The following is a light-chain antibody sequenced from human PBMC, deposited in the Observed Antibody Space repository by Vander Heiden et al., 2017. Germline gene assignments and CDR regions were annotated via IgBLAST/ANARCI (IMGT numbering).Light chain of an antibody. CDR3: QSYDRSLSGVV. V-gene: IGLV1-40*01. Sequence: QSVLTQPPSVSGAPGQRVTISCTGSSSNIGAGYDVHWYQQLPATAPKLLIYDNNNRPSGVPDRFSGSKSGTSASLAIAGLQAEDEADYYCQSYDRSLSGVVFGGGTKLTVL. CDR1: SSNIGAGYD. CDR2: DNN. J-gene: IGLJ2*01.